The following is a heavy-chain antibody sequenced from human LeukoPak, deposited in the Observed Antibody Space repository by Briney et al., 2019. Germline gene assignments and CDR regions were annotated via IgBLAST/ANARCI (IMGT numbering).Heavy chain of an antibody. J-gene: IGHJ4*02. V-gene: IGHV3-7*03. D-gene: IGHD5-18*01. CDR2: IKEDGSER. Sequence: GGSLRLSCAASGFTFSTYWMDWVRQAPGKGLEWVAKIKEDGSERYYVDSVRGRFTISRDNAKNSLYLQMNSLRAEDTAVFYCARDDGYRMIDYWGQGTLVTVSS. CDR1: GFTFSTYW. CDR3: ARDDGYRMIDY.